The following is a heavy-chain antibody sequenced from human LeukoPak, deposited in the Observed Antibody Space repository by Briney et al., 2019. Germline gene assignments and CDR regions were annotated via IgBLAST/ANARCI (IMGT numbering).Heavy chain of an antibody. V-gene: IGHV4-4*07. Sequence: PSETLSLTCTVSGGSISIYYWSWIRQPAGKGLEWIGRIYTSGSTNYNPSLKSRVTMSVDTSKDQFSLKLSSVTAADTAVYYCARDLMYPGTTELDAFDIWGQGTMVTVSS. CDR1: GGSISIYY. CDR3: ARDLMYPGTTELDAFDI. CDR2: IYTSGST. J-gene: IGHJ3*02. D-gene: IGHD1-7*01.